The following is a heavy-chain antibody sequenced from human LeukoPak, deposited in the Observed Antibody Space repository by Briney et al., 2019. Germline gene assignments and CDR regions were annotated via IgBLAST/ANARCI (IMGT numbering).Heavy chain of an antibody. V-gene: IGHV3-74*01. CDR3: ASELSTLGYYMDV. D-gene: IGHD3-10*01. CDR2: INSDGSST. J-gene: IGHJ6*03. CDR1: GFPFSSYG. Sequence: GGSLRFSCAASGFPFSSYGMHWVRQAPGKGLVWVSRINSDGSSTSYADSVKGRFTISRDNAKNTLYLQMNSRRAEDTAVYYCASELSTLGYYMDVWGKGTTVTASS.